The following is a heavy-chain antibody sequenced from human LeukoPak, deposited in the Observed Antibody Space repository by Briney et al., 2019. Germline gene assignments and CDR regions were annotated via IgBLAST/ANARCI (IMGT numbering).Heavy chain of an antibody. V-gene: IGHV4-34*01. Sequence: SETLSLTCAVYGGSFSGYYWSWIRRPPGKGLEWIGEINHSGSTIYNPSLKSRVTISVDTSKNQFSLKLSSVTAADTAVYYCARQGRRVGGGNWFDPWGQGTLVTVSS. CDR2: INHSGST. CDR1: GGSFSGYY. CDR3: ARQGRRVGGGNWFDP. J-gene: IGHJ5*02. D-gene: IGHD3-16*01.